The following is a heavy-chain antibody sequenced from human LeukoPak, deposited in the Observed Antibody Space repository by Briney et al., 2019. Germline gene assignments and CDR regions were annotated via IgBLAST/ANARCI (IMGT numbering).Heavy chain of an antibody. V-gene: IGHV4-39*01. D-gene: IGHD3-22*01. CDR1: GGSISSSSYY. CDR3: ARMSGYYSPYFDY. CDR2: IYYSGST. J-gene: IGHJ4*02. Sequence: SETLSLTCTVSGGSISSSSYYWGWIRQPPGKGLEWIGSIYYSGSTYYNPSLKSRVTISVDTSKNQFSLKLSSVTAADTAVYYCARMSGYYSPYFDYWGQGTLVTVSS.